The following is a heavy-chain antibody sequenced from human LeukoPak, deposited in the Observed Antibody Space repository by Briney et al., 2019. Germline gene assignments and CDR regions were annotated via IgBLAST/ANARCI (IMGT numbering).Heavy chain of an antibody. V-gene: IGHV4-39*07. J-gene: IGHJ6*03. Sequence: SETLSLTCTVSGDSISSSNSYWGWIRQPPGKGLEWIGSIYYSGNTYYNASLKSRVTMSVDTSKNQFSLKLSSVTAADTAVYYCARGNDFWSGYYVRDYYYYYMDVWGKGTTVTVS. CDR3: ARGNDFWSGYYVRDYYYYYMDV. D-gene: IGHD3-3*01. CDR2: IYYSGNT. CDR1: GDSISSSNSY.